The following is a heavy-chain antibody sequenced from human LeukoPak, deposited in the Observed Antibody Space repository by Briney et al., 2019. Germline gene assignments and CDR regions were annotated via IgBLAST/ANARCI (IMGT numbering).Heavy chain of an antibody. Sequence: ETLSLTCTVSGGSISNYYWSWIRRPPGKGLEWIGYIYYSGSTNYNPSLKSRVTISVDTSKNQFSLKLSSVTAADTAMYYCASLGYCSSTSCFPDVWGQGTTVTVSS. CDR1: GGSISNYY. CDR2: IYYSGST. CDR3: ASLGYCSSTSCFPDV. V-gene: IGHV4-59*01. D-gene: IGHD2-2*01. J-gene: IGHJ6*02.